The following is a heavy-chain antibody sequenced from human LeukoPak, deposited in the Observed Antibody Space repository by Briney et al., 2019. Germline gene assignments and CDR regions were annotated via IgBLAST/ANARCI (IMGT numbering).Heavy chain of an antibody. Sequence: SETLSLTCTVSGGSISSYCWSWIRQPPGKGLEWIGYIYYSGSTNYNPSLKSRVTISVDTSKNQFSLKLSSVTAADTAVYYCARDSTLDDAFDIWGQGTMVTVSS. CDR3: ARDSTLDDAFDI. CDR1: GGSISSYC. V-gene: IGHV4-59*01. J-gene: IGHJ3*02. D-gene: IGHD2/OR15-2a*01. CDR2: IYYSGST.